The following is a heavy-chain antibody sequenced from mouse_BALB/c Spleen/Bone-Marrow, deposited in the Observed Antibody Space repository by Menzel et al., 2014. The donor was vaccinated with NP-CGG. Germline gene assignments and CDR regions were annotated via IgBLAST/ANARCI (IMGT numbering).Heavy chain of an antibody. J-gene: IGHJ2*01. CDR1: GYAYSVYW. CDR2: IYPGDGDT. CDR3: ARGGISVDY. Sequence: VQLVESGAELVRPGSSVKISCKASGYAYSVYWMNWVKQRPGQGLEWIGQIYPGDGDTNYNGKFKGRATLTADKSSNTAYMQLSSLTSEDSAVCFCARGGISVDYWGQGTTLTVSS. V-gene: IGHV1-80*01.